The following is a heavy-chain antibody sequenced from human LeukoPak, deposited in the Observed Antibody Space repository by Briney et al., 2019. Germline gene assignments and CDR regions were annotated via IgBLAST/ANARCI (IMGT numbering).Heavy chain of an antibody. CDR2: INHSGST. J-gene: IGHJ4*02. CDR1: GGSFSGYY. D-gene: IGHD5-18*01. Sequence: PSETLSLTCAVYGGSFSGYYWSWIRQPPGKGLEWIGEINHSGSTNYNPSLKSRFAIALDTSKNQFSLKVTSVTAADTAMYYCAREEREYSYGGGSSFDYRGQGTLVTVSS. CDR3: AREEREYSYGGGSSFDY. V-gene: IGHV4-34*01.